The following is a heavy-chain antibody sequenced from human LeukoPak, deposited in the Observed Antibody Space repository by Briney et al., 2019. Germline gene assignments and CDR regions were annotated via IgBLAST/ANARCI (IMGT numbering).Heavy chain of an antibody. V-gene: IGHV4-59*08. CDR3: ARLSIAADGGYYYGMDV. CDR1: GGSISSYY. Sequence: PSETLSLTCTVSGGSISSYYWSWIRQPPGKGLEWIGYIYYSGSTNYNPSLKGRVTISVDTSKNQFSLKLSSVTAADTAVYYCARLSIAADGGYYYGMDVWGQGTTVTVSS. D-gene: IGHD6-13*01. CDR2: IYYSGST. J-gene: IGHJ6*02.